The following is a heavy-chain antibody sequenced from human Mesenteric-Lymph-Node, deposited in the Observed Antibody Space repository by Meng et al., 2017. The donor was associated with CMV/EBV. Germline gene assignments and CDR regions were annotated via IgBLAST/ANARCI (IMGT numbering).Heavy chain of an antibody. CDR3: ARVAGDYYGSGSYSSAPNWFDP. V-gene: IGHV4-34*01. CDR2: INHSGST. Sequence: YYWGWIHPPPGKGLEWIGEINHSGSTNYNPSLKSRVTISVDTSKNQFSLKLSSVTAADTAVYYCARVAGDYYGSGSYSSAPNWFDPWGQGTLVTVSS. D-gene: IGHD3-10*01. CDR1: YY. J-gene: IGHJ5*02.